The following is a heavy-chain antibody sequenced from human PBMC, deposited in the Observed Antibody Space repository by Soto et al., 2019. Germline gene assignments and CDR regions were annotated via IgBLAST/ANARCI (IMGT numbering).Heavy chain of an antibody. V-gene: IGHV1-2*04. CDR3: ARGVTYYYDSSGYSSRCDP. CDR2: INPNSGGT. J-gene: IGHJ5*02. CDR1: GYTFTGYY. D-gene: IGHD3-22*01. Sequence: QVQLVQSGAEVKKPGASVKVSCKASGYTFTGYYMHWVRQAPGQGLEWMGWINPNSGGTNYAQKFQGWVTMTRDTSISAAYMELSRLRSDDTAVYYCARGVTYYYDSSGYSSRCDPWGQGTLVTVSS.